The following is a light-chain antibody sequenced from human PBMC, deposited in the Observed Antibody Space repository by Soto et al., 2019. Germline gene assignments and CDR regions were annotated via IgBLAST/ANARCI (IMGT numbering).Light chain of an antibody. V-gene: IGLV2-8*01. CDR1: SGDVGGYNY. Sequence: QSALTQPPSASGSPGQSVTISCTGTSGDVGGYNYVSWYQQHPGKAPKLMIYEVSKRPSGVPDRFSGSKSGNTASLTVSGXXXXXXAXXYCSSYAGSNNPYVFGTGTKLTVL. CDR2: EVS. J-gene: IGLJ1*01. CDR3: SSYAGSNNPYV.